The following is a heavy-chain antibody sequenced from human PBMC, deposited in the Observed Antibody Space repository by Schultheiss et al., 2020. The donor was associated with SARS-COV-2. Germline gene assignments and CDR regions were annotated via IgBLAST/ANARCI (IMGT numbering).Heavy chain of an antibody. Sequence: SVKVSCKASGGTFSSYAISWVRQAPGQGLEWMGRINPTSGGTNYAQKFQGRVTITADKSTSTAYMELRSLRSDDTAVYYCARTYDFFSRYGMDVWGQGTTVTVSS. V-gene: IGHV1-69*10. J-gene: IGHJ6*02. CDR1: GGTFSSYA. D-gene: IGHD3-3*01. CDR3: ARTYDFFSRYGMDV. CDR2: INPTSGGT.